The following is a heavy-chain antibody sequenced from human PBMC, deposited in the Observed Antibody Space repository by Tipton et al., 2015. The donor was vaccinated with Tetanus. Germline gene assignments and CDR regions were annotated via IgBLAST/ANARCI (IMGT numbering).Heavy chain of an antibody. Sequence: TLSLTCAVSSVSMRNGGYSWSWLRQPPGKGLEWIGNIYYTAHTSYTPSLDSRVSISVDTSKNQFSRRLTSVTAADAAVYYCARGLRGEPFYFDYGGQGKQVTVSS. J-gene: IGHJ4*02. V-gene: IGHV4-31*11. CDR2: IYYTAHT. D-gene: IGHD1-26*01. CDR1: SVSMRNGGYS. CDR3: ARGLRGEPFYFDY.